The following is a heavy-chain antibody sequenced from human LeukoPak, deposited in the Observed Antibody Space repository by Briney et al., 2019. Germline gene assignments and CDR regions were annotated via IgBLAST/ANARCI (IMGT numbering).Heavy chain of an antibody. V-gene: IGHV1-46*01. CDR1: GYTFTTYY. Sequence: ASVKVSCKAFGYTFTTYYIHWVRQAPGQGLEWMGMVNPSSGSTSYAQKFQGRVSMTRDTSISTAYMELSRLRSDDTAVYYCARVATTMTTLDYWGQGTLVTVSS. J-gene: IGHJ4*02. CDR2: VNPSSGST. D-gene: IGHD4-17*01. CDR3: ARVATTMTTLDY.